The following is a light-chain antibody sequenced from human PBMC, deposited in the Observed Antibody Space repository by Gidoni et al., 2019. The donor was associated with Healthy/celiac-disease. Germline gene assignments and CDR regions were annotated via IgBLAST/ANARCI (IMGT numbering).Light chain of an antibody. J-gene: IGKJ1*01. CDR3: QQYNSYPWT. CDR2: KAS. V-gene: IGKV1-5*03. CDR1: QSISSW. Sequence: PGTQVPNVTPRVTITCRASQSISSWLAWYQQKPGKAPKLLIYKASSLESGVPSRFSGSGSGTEFTLTISSLQPDDFATYYCQQYNSYPWTFGQGTKVEIK.